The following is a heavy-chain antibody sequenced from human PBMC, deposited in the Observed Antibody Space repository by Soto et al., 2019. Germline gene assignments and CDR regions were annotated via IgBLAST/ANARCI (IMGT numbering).Heavy chain of an antibody. D-gene: IGHD6-13*01. J-gene: IGHJ5*02. CDR2: IFANGHT. V-gene: IGHV4-4*07. CDR1: GGSISEKY. CDR3: VASLAASGLNWLDP. Sequence: QLQLQESGPGLVKASETLSLTCIVSGGSISEKYWNWVRQPPGKGLEWIGLIFANGHTDYNPSLKIRVTMSVDASKNQFSLRLTSMTAADTAVYYCVASLAASGLNWLDPWGRGTLVTVSS.